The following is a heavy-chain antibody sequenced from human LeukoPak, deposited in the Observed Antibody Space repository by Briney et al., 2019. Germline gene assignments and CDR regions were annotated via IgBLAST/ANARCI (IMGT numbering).Heavy chain of an antibody. Sequence: ASVKVSYKASGYTFTGYYMHWVRQAPGQGLEWMGWINPNSGGTNYAQKFQGWVTMTRDTSISTAYMELSRLRSDDTAVYYCAKGHTGVTMVRGALYDAFDIWGQGTMVTVSS. V-gene: IGHV1-2*04. CDR2: INPNSGGT. D-gene: IGHD3-10*01. CDR3: AKGHTGVTMVRGALYDAFDI. J-gene: IGHJ3*02. CDR1: GYTFTGYY.